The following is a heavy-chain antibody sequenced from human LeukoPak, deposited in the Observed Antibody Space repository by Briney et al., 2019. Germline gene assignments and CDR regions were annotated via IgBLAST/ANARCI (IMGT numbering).Heavy chain of an antibody. J-gene: IGHJ5*02. CDR3: VRAGRIAVAGNNWFGP. D-gene: IGHD6-19*01. CDR1: GFTFSQYR. Sequence: GGSLRLSCAASGFTFSQYRIYSVRQAPGKGLVWVSRINSDASSTTYGDSVKGRFTISRENAKNTVYLQMNSLRAEDTAVYYCVRAGRIAVAGNNWFGPWGQRTLVTVSS. CDR2: INSDASST. V-gene: IGHV3-74*03.